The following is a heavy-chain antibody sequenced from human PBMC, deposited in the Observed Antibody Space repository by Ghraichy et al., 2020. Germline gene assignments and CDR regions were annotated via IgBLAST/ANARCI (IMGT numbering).Heavy chain of an antibody. CDR1: GFTFSNYW. V-gene: IGHV3-74*01. Sequence: GGSLRLSCAASGFTFSNYWMHWVRQVPGKEPVWVSRTNGDGSTTNYADSVKGLFTISRDNAKNTLYLQMSRLRVEDTAVYYCASDKGSCESPTCYCWFDPWGQGTLVTVSS. CDR2: TNGDGSTT. J-gene: IGHJ5*02. D-gene: IGHD2-15*01. CDR3: ASDKGSCESPTCYCWFDP.